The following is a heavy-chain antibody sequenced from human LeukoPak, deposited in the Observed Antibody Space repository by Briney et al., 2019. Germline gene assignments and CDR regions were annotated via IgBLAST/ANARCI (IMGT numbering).Heavy chain of an antibody. CDR2: IWYDGSNK. CDR3: AKDRSSSWTWTIDY. CDR1: GFNFSSFV. J-gene: IGHJ4*02. Sequence: GGSLRLSCAASGFNFSSFVMHSVRQAPGKGLEWVAVIWYDGSNKYYADSVKGRFTISRDNSKNTLYLQMNSLRAEDTAAYYCAKDRSSSWTWTIDYWGQGTLVTVSS. D-gene: IGHD6-13*01. V-gene: IGHV3-30*02.